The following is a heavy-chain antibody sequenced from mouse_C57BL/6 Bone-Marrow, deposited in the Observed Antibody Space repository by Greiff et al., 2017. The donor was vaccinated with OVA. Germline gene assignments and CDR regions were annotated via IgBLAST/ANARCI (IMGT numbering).Heavy chain of an antibody. CDR2: INPNNGGT. CDR1: GYTFTDYN. V-gene: IGHV1-18*01. D-gene: IGHD2-4*01. CDR3: ARREYDYDEGLEYYFDY. J-gene: IGHJ2*01. Sequence: EVQLQQSGPELVKPGASVKIPCKASGYTFTDYNMDWVKQSHGKSLEWIGDINPNNGGTIYNQKFKGKATLTVDKSSSTAYMELRSLTSEDTAVYYCARREYDYDEGLEYYFDYWGQGTTRTVSS.